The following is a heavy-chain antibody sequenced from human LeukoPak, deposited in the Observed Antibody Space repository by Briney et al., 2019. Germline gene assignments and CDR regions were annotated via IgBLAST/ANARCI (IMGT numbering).Heavy chain of an antibody. Sequence: ASVKVSCKASGYTFTSYGISWVRQAPGQGLEWMGWISAYNGNTNYAQKLQGRVTITADKSTSTAYMELSSLRSEDTAVYYCAREGIHDYGDYGYYFDYWGQGTLVTVSS. D-gene: IGHD4-17*01. J-gene: IGHJ4*02. CDR1: GYTFTSYG. CDR3: AREGIHDYGDYGYYFDY. V-gene: IGHV1-18*01. CDR2: ISAYNGNT.